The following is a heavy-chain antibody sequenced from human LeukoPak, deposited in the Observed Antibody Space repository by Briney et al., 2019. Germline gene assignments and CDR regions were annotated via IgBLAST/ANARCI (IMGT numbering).Heavy chain of an antibody. CDR3: ARGSYGEVAFDI. CDR1: GYPLTSFG. CDR2: ISGNKGDT. D-gene: IGHD4-17*01. V-gene: IGHV1-18*01. J-gene: IGHJ3*02. Sequence: ASVKVSCKASGYPLTSFGISWVRQAPGQGLEWMGCISGNKGDTIYTQKVQGRVTMTTDRSTSTTHMELRCLRPDDTAVYYCARGSYGEVAFDIWGQGTMVTVSS.